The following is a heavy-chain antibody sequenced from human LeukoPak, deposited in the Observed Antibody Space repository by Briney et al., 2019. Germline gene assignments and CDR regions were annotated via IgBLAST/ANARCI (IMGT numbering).Heavy chain of an antibody. V-gene: IGHV4-59*01. Sequence: PSETLSLTCTVSGGSISTYYWSWIRQPPGKGLEWIGYDYYSGSTNYNPSLESRVTISVDTSKNQFSLMLSSVTAADTAVYYCSRGDFPSGPSRDAFDIWGQGTMVTVSS. CDR2: DYYSGST. CDR1: GGSISTYY. D-gene: IGHD3-3*01. CDR3: SRGDFPSGPSRDAFDI. J-gene: IGHJ3*02.